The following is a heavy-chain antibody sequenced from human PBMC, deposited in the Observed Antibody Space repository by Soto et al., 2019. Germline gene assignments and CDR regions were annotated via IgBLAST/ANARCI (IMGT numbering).Heavy chain of an antibody. D-gene: IGHD3-3*01. J-gene: IGHJ6*02. CDR2: IYYSGST. Sequence: QVQLQESGPGLVKPSETLSLTCTVSGGSISSYYWSWIRQPPGKGLGWIGYIYYSGSTNYNPSLKSRVTMSVGPSKIPFSLKLCVVTAADTAVYYCAREYRYYDFWRGYLPTDYYYYGMDVWGQGTTVTVSS. CDR1: GGSISSYY. V-gene: IGHV4-59*01. CDR3: AREYRYYDFWRGYLPTDYYYYGMDV.